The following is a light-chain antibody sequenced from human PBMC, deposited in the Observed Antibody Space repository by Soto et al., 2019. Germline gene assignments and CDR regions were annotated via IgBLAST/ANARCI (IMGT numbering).Light chain of an antibody. V-gene: IGLV1-51*01. J-gene: IGLJ3*02. CDR2: DNH. CDR1: SSNIGKHN. Sequence: QSVLTQPPSVSAAPGQKVTISCSGGSSNIGKHNVFWYQQLPGTAPKLLLYDNHERPSGIPDRFSGSKSGTSAALGITGLQTGDEADYYCGTWDTSLSAGVFGGGTKLTVL. CDR3: GTWDTSLSAGV.